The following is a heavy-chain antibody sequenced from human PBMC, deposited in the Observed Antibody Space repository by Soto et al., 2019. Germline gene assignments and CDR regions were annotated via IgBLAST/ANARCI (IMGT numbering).Heavy chain of an antibody. D-gene: IGHD1-1*01. CDR2: IISTSSYI. J-gene: IGHJ4*02. V-gene: IGHV3-21*01. CDR1: GFTFSTYT. Sequence: EVQLVESGGGLVKPGGSLRLSCAASGFTFSTYTMNWVRQAPGKGLEWVSSIISTSSYIFYTDSVKGRFTISRDNAKKSLYLQMNSLRAEDTAVYYCARGESTGTPFFDSWGQGTLVTVSS. CDR3: ARGESTGTPFFDS.